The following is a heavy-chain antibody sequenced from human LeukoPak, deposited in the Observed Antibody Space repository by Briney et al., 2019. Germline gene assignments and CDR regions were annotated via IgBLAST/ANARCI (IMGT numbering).Heavy chain of an antibody. D-gene: IGHD2-2*01. CDR2: IYYSGST. CDR3: ARTTYQLLFFDY. V-gene: IGHV4-39*01. Sequence: PSETLSLTCTVSGGSLSSSSSSYWGWIRQPPGKGLEWIGSIYYSGSTYYNPSLKSRVTISVDTSKNQFSLKLSSVTAADTAVYYCARTTYQLLFFDYWGQGTLVTVSS. J-gene: IGHJ4*02. CDR1: GGSLSSSSSSY.